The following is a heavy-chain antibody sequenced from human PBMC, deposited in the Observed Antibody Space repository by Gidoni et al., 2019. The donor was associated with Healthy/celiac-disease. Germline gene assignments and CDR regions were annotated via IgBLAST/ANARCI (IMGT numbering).Heavy chain of an antibody. J-gene: IGHJ3*02. Sequence: QVQLQQWGAGLLKPSETLSLTCAVYGGSFSGYSWSWIRQPPGKGLEWIGEINHSGSTNYNPSLKSRVTISVDTSKNQFSLKLSSVTAADTAVYYCARGGNYYDSSGYTTPHDAFDIWGQGTMVTVSS. CDR1: GGSFSGYS. V-gene: IGHV4-34*01. D-gene: IGHD3-22*01. CDR2: INHSGST. CDR3: ARGGNYYDSSGYTTPHDAFDI.